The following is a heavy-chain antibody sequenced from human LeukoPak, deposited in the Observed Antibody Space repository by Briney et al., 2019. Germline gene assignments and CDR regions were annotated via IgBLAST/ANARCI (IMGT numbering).Heavy chain of an antibody. CDR2: IYYSRGIT. D-gene: IGHD3-9*01. J-gene: IGHJ4*02. CDR1: DGSISNYY. CDR3: ARVFSLRYFDWLLWEPQLIFDY. Sequence: SETLSLTCTVSDGSISNYYWSWIRQPPGKGLEWIGYIYYSRGITNYNPSLKSRVTISIDTSKNQVSLKLSSVTAADTAVYYCARVFSLRYFDWLLWEPQLIFDYWGQGTLVTVSS. V-gene: IGHV4-59*12.